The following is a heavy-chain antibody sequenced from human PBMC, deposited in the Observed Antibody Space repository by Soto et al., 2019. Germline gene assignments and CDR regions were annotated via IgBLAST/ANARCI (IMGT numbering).Heavy chain of an antibody. Sequence: SETLSLTCTVSGGSISSYYWGWIRQGPGKGLEWIAYIYYSGSTNYNPSLKSRVTMSADTSMNQLSLKLSSVTAADTAVYYCATLNPDSSGPTFDHWGQGALVTVSS. V-gene: IGHV4-59*08. CDR3: ATLNPDSSGPTFDH. J-gene: IGHJ4*02. D-gene: IGHD6-19*01. CDR1: GGSISSYY. CDR2: IYYSGST.